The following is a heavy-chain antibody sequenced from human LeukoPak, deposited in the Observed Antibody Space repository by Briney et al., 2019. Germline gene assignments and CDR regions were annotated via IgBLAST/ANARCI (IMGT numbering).Heavy chain of an antibody. V-gene: IGHV1-18*01. CDR2: ISAYNGNT. CDR3: ARTVRGVIQGYYYYYMDV. CDR1: GYIFTSYG. J-gene: IGHJ6*03. D-gene: IGHD3-10*01. Sequence: AASVKVSCKASGYIFTSYGISWVRQAPGQGLEWMGWISAYNGNTNYAQKLQGRVTMTTDTSTSTAYMELRSLRSDDTAVYYCARTVRGVIQGYYYYYMDVWGKGTTVTISS.